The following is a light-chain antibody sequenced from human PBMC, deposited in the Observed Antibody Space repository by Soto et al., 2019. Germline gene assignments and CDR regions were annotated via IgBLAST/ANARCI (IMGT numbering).Light chain of an antibody. CDR2: EGS. V-gene: IGLV2-23*01. CDR1: SNDVGFYDL. Sequence: QSALTQPASVSGSPGQSIAISCTGTSNDVGFYDLVSWYQQRPGTAPKLLIYEGSKRPSGVSNRFSGSKSGNTASLTISGLQAEDEADYYCSAYAGSSTLFVFGTGTKVTVL. CDR3: SAYAGSSTLFV. J-gene: IGLJ1*01.